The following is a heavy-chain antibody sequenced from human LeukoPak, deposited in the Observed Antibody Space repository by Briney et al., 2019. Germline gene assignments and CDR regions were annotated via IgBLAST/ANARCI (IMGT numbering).Heavy chain of an antibody. CDR3: AREGTAMVRVFDY. V-gene: IGHV3-30-3*01. CDR2: ISYDGSNK. J-gene: IGHJ4*02. Sequence: PGGSLRLSCAASGFTLSNYWMSWVRQAPGKGLEWVAVISYDGSNKYYADSVKGRFTISRDNSKNTLYLQMNSLRAEDTAVYYCAREGTAMVRVFDYWGQGTLVTVSS. D-gene: IGHD5-18*01. CDR1: GFTLSNYW.